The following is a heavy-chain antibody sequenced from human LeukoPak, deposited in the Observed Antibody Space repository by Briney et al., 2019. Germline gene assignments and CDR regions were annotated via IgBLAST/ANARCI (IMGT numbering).Heavy chain of an antibody. J-gene: IGHJ5*02. D-gene: IGHD6-13*01. Sequence: ASVKVSCKASGYTFINFFMHWVRQAPGQGLEWMGWINPNSGGTNLAQKFQGRVTMARDTSISTAYMELSSLRSDDTAVYYCARGSGRQQLWFDPWGQGTLVTVSS. CDR3: ARGSGRQQLWFDP. V-gene: IGHV1-2*02. CDR2: INPNSGGT. CDR1: GYTFINFF.